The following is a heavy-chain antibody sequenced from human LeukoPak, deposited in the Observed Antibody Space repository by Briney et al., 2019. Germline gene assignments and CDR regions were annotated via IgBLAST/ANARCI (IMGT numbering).Heavy chain of an antibody. CDR1: GFTFSSYW. Sequence: GGSLRLSCAASGFTFSSYWMHWVRQAPGKGLVWVSRVKSDGSSTNYADSVKGRFTISRDNAKNSLYLQMNSLRAEDTAVYYCARDSGIDYWGQGTLVTVSS. J-gene: IGHJ4*02. V-gene: IGHV3-74*01. CDR3: ARDSGIDY. CDR2: VKSDGSST.